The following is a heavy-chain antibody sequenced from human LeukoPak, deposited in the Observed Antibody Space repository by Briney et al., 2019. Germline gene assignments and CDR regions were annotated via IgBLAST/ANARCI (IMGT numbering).Heavy chain of an antibody. Sequence: EASVKVSCKASGYTFTGYYMHWVRQAPGQGLEWMGIINPSGGSTSYAQKFQGRVTMTRDMSTSTVYMELSSLRSEDTAVYYCAREGGTGEINSSSWYWYDPWGQGTLVTVSS. J-gene: IGHJ5*02. V-gene: IGHV1-46*01. CDR1: GYTFTGYY. D-gene: IGHD6-13*01. CDR3: AREGGTGEINSSSWYWYDP. CDR2: INPSGGST.